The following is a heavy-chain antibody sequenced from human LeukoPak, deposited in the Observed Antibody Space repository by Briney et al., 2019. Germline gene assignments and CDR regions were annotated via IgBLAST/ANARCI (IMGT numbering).Heavy chain of an antibody. J-gene: IGHJ4*02. Sequence: AAVKVSCKTSGYTFSDYYMHWVRQAPGQGGEWMGWIKPDSGGTTYAQKFQGRVTMTRDTSITTAYMELSSLRSDDTAVYYCARDDNSAWLSFDSWGQGTLVTVSS. CDR1: GYTFSDYY. D-gene: IGHD6-19*01. CDR3: ARDDNSAWLSFDS. CDR2: IKPDSGGT. V-gene: IGHV1-2*02.